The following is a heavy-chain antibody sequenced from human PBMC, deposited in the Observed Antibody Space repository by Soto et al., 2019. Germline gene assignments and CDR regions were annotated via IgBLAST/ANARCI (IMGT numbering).Heavy chain of an antibody. CDR2: INHSGST. D-gene: IGHD6-19*01. CDR3: ASQAVAGPNDWFDP. CDR1: GGSFSGYY. Sequence: ASETLSLTCAVYGGSFSGYYWSWIRQPPGKGLEWIGEINHSGSTNYNPSLKSRVTISVDTSKNQFPLKLSPVTAADTAVYYCASQAVAGPNDWFDPWGQGTLVTVSS. J-gene: IGHJ5*02. V-gene: IGHV4-34*01.